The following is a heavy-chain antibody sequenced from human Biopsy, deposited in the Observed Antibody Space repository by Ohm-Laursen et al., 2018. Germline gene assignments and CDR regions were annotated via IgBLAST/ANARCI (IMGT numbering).Heavy chain of an antibody. CDR3: ARLGSGDYFPTFFDF. Sequence: TLSLTCTVSGGSFTGYYWNWIRHHPGKGLEWIGNIFYSANTYYNPSLKSRVTISVDTSKNQFSLKLSSVTAADTAVYYCARLGSGDYFPTFFDFWGQGALVTVSS. CDR2: IFYSANT. D-gene: IGHD5-12*01. V-gene: IGHV4-31*03. CDR1: GGSFTGYY. J-gene: IGHJ4*02.